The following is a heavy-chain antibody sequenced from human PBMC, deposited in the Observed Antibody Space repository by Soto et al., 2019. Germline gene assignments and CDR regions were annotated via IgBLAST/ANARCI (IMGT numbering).Heavy chain of an antibody. CDR1: GGSFSGYY. V-gene: IGHV4-34*01. CDR3: ARGVRGIAAFYGMDV. J-gene: IGHJ6*02. Sequence: QVQLQQWGAGLLKPSETLSLTCAVYGGSFSGYYWSWIRQPPGKGLEWIGEINHSGSTNYNPSLKSRVTISVDTSKNQFSLKLSSVTAADTAVYYCARGVRGIAAFYGMDVWGQGTTVTVSS. CDR2: INHSGST. D-gene: IGHD6-13*01.